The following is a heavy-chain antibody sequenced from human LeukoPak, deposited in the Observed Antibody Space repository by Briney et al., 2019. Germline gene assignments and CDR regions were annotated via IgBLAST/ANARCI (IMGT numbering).Heavy chain of an antibody. D-gene: IGHD4-17*01. CDR1: GGSISSYY. Sequence: PSEILSLTCTVSGGSISSYYWSWIRQPPGKGLEWIGYIYYSGSTNYNPSLKSRVTISVDTSKNQFSLKLSSVTAADTAVYYCARGGRRVTTSYRFDYWGQGTLVTVSS. J-gene: IGHJ4*02. CDR3: ARGGRRVTTSYRFDY. CDR2: IYYSGST. V-gene: IGHV4-59*01.